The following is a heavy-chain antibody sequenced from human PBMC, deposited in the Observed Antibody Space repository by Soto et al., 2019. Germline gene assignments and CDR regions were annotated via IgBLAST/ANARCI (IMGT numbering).Heavy chain of an antibody. CDR1: GFTFSSYW. Sequence: GESLKISCAASGFTFSSYWMSWVRQAPGKGLEWVANIKQDGSEKYYVDSVKGRFTISRDNAKNSLYLQMNSLRAEDTAVYYCARDKGTVTTYYYYYMDVWGKGTTVTVSS. D-gene: IGHD4-17*01. J-gene: IGHJ6*03. CDR3: ARDKGTVTTYYYYYMDV. CDR2: IKQDGSEK. V-gene: IGHV3-7*01.